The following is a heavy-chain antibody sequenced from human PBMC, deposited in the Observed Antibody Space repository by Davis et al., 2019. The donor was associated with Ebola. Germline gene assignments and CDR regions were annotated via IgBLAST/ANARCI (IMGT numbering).Heavy chain of an antibody. CDR2: ISSSSSTI. V-gene: IGHV3-48*01. CDR1: GFTFSSYS. J-gene: IGHJ4*02. Sequence: GESLKISCAASGFTFSSYSMNWVRQAPGKGLEWVSYISSSSSTIYYADSVKGRFTISRDNAKNSLYLQMNSLKTEDTAVYYCTSETTVIDYWGQGTLVTVSS. CDR3: TSETTVIDY. D-gene: IGHD4-17*01.